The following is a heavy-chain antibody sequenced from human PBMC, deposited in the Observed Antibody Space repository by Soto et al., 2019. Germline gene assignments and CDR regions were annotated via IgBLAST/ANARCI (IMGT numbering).Heavy chain of an antibody. CDR1: GGSTSNYY. CDR3: ARGVPAAGTDWFDP. D-gene: IGHD6-13*01. V-gene: IGHV4-4*07. Sequence: PSETLSLTCIVSGGSTSNYYWNWIRQPAEKRPEWIGRVSSTGSTYYNPSLKSRVTMSVDTSKNQVSLNLTSVTAADTAVYYCARGVPAAGTDWFDPWGQGTLVTVSS. J-gene: IGHJ5*02. CDR2: VSSTGST.